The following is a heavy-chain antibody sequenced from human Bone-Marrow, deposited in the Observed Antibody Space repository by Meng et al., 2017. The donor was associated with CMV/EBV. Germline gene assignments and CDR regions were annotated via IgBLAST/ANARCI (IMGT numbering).Heavy chain of an antibody. CDR3: AREVNYGLGSSYTRFDV. J-gene: IGHJ4*02. V-gene: IGHV3-30*04. CDR1: GFTFSSYA. D-gene: IGHD3-10*01. CDR2: ISYDGINK. Sequence: GESLKISWAASGFTFSSYAMHWVRQAPGKGLEWVAVISYDGINKYYADSVKGRFTISRDNSKNTLYLQMNSLRTEDTAVYYWAREVNYGLGSSYTRFDVWGQGTLVTVSS.